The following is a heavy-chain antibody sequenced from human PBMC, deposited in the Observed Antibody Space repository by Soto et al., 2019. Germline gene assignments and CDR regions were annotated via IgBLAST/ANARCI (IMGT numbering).Heavy chain of an antibody. Sequence: QVQLVQSGAEVKKPGSSVKVSCKASGGTFSSYTISWVRQAPGQGLQWMGRIIPILGIANYAQKFQGRVNITADKSTSTAYMELSSLRSEDTAVYYCASGPGVVVAAFDYWGQGTLVTVSS. CDR2: IIPILGIA. CDR3: ASGPGVVVAAFDY. J-gene: IGHJ4*02. D-gene: IGHD2-15*01. CDR1: GGTFSSYT. V-gene: IGHV1-69*02.